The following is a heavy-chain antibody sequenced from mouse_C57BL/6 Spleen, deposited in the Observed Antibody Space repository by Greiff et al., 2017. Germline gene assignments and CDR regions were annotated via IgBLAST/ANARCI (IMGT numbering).Heavy chain of an antibody. V-gene: IGHV2-2*01. D-gene: IGHD2-3*01. J-gene: IGHJ3*01. CDR3: ARDGRWLFAY. Sequence: VKLVESGPGLVQPSQSLSITCTVSGFSLTSYGVHWVRQSPGKGLEWLGVIWSGGSTDYNAAFISRLSISKDNSKSQVFFKMNSLQADDTARYYCARDGRWLFAYWGQGTLVTVSA. CDR1: GFSLTSYG. CDR2: IWSGGST.